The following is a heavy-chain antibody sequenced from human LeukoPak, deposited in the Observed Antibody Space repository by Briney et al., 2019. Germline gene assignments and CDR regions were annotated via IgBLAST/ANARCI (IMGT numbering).Heavy chain of an antibody. D-gene: IGHD5-18*01. CDR3: MTATGYNFGQY. V-gene: IGHV3-23*05. Sequence: GGSLRLSCAASGFTFSSYAMSWVRQAPGKGLEWVSALYIGGNTYYADSVRGRFTISRDNSKNTLYLQMNSLRAEDTAIYYCMTATGYNFGQYWGQGTLVTVSS. J-gene: IGHJ4*02. CDR1: GFTFSSYA. CDR2: LYIGGNT.